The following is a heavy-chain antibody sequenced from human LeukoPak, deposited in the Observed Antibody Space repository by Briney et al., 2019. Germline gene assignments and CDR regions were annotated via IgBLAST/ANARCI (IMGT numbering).Heavy chain of an antibody. CDR1: GFTFSDYY. CDR3: ARVRGYCSGGSCPHYYMDV. V-gene: IGHV3-11*04. Sequence: KPGGSLRLSCAASGFTFSDYYMSWIRQAPGKGLEWVSYISSSGSTIYYADSVKGRFTISRDNAKNSLYLQMNSLRAEDTAVYYCARVRGYCSGGSCPHYYMDVWGKGTTVTVSS. CDR2: ISSSGSTI. D-gene: IGHD2-15*01. J-gene: IGHJ6*03.